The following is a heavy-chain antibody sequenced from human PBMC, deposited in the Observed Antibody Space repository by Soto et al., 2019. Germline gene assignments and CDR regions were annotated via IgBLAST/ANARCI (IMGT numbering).Heavy chain of an antibody. CDR3: ARIIRFGEFDI. Sequence: PSETLSLACTVSGGSIGSYYWSWIRQPPGKGLEWIGSIYYSGSTYYNPSLKSRVTISVDTSKNQFSLKLSSVTAADTAVYYCARIIRFGEFDIWGQGTMVTVSS. CDR2: IYYSGST. CDR1: GGSIGSYY. J-gene: IGHJ3*02. V-gene: IGHV4-59*05. D-gene: IGHD3-10*01.